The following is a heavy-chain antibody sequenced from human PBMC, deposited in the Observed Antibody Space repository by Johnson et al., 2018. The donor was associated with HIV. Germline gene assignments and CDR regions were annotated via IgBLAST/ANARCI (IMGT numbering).Heavy chain of an antibody. D-gene: IGHD2-15*01. CDR2: ISWDGDRT. CDR3: ARDGVVVVAGGWGAFDI. CDR1: GFTFDDYA. Sequence: VQLVESGGVVVQPGGSLRLSCAASGFTFDDYAMHWVRQAPGKGLEWVSLISWDGDRTFYADSVKGRFTISRDNSKNTLDLQMNSLRAEDTAVYYCARDGVVVVAGGWGAFDIWGQGTMVTVSS. J-gene: IGHJ3*02. V-gene: IGHV3-43D*04.